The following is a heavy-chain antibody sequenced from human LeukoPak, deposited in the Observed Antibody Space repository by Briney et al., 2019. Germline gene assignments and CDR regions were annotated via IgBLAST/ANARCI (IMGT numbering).Heavy chain of an antibody. CDR1: GFTVSSNY. CDR2: IYSGGST. D-gene: IGHD3-3*01. CDR3: ARGDLRFLEWLLNGYYYYYMDV. Sequence: GGSLRLSCAASGFTVSSNYMSWVRQAPGKGLEWVSVIYSGGSTYYADSVKGRFTISRDNSKNTLYLQMNSLRAEDTAVYYCARGDLRFLEWLLNGYYYYYMDVWGKGTTVTVSS. J-gene: IGHJ6*03. V-gene: IGHV3-53*05.